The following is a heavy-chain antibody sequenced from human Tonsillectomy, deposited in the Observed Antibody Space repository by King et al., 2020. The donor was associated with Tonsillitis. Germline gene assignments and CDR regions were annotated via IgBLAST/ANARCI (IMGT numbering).Heavy chain of an antibody. D-gene: IGHD2-15*01. CDR2: ISSSGSTI. CDR1: GFTFSDYY. Sequence: VQLVESGGGLVKPGGSLRLSCAASGFTFSDYYMSWIRQAPGKGLEWVSYISSSGSTIYYADSVKGRFTISRDNAKNLMYLQMNSLRAEDTAVYYCARGGGYCRGGSCYPFDAFDIWGQGTMVTVSS. V-gene: IGHV3-11*01. CDR3: ARGGGYCRGGSCYPFDAFDI. J-gene: IGHJ3*02.